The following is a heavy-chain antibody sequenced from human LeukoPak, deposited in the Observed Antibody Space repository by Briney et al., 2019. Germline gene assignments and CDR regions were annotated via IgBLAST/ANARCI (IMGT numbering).Heavy chain of an antibody. Sequence: SVKVSCKASGGTFSSYAISWVRQAPGQGLEWMGGIIPIFGTANYAQKFQGRVTITADESTSTAYVELSSLRSEDTAVYYCARNFRCSSTSCPDYWGQGTLVTVSS. J-gene: IGHJ4*02. V-gene: IGHV1-69*13. CDR1: GGTFSSYA. D-gene: IGHD2-2*01. CDR2: IIPIFGTA. CDR3: ARNFRCSSTSCPDY.